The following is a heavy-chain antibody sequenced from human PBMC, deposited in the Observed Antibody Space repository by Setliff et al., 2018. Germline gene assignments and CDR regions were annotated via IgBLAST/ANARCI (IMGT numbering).Heavy chain of an antibody. CDR3: ACDLFRNSGGLYS. CDR2: ISDDGTND. J-gene: IGHJ5*02. V-gene: IGHV3-30*03. Sequence: GGSLRLSCAASGFTVSTFSMHWVRQAPVKGLEWVATISDDGTNDFYADSVKGRFTVFRDSSKNTLYLQMSSLRPDDAALYYCACDLFRNSGGLYSWGQGTLVTVSS. D-gene: IGHD2-21*01. CDR1: GFTVSTFS.